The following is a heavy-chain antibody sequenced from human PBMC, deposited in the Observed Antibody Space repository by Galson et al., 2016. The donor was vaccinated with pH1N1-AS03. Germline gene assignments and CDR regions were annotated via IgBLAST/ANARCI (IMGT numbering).Heavy chain of an antibody. V-gene: IGHV6-1*01. CDR3: ARDHLGAGPAFDY. Sequence: CAISGDSVSSNTAAWNWIRQSPSRGLEWLGRTYYRSRWYSDYAVFVTSRITITPDTSKNQFSLQLKFVTPEDTAIYYCARDHLGAGPAFDYWGQGILVTVTS. CDR2: TYYRSRWYS. CDR1: GDSVSSNTAA. D-gene: IGHD1-26*01. J-gene: IGHJ4*02.